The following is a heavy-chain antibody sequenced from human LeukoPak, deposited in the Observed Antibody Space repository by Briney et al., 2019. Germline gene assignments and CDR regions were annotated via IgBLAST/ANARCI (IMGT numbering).Heavy chain of an antibody. CDR1: GGTFSSYA. V-gene: IGHV1-69*04. Sequence: ASVKVSCKASGGTFSSYAISWVRQAPGQGLEWMGRIIPILGIANYAQKFQGRVTITADKSTSTANMELSSLRSEDTAVYYCARGGRLGTVTQITVSNWFDPWGQGTLVTVSS. CDR2: IIPILGIA. CDR3: ARGGRLGTVTQITVSNWFDP. J-gene: IGHJ5*02. D-gene: IGHD4-17*01.